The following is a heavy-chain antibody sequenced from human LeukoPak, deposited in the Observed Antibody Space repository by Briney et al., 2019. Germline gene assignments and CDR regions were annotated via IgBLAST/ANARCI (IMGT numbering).Heavy chain of an antibody. D-gene: IGHD5-18*01. CDR3: ARHDRGYSYGYAFDI. J-gene: IGHJ3*02. V-gene: IGHV4-4*02. Sequence: SGTLSLTCGVSGGSISSSNWWSWVRQPPGKGLEWIGEIYHSGSTNYNPSLKSRVTISVDKSKNQFSLKLSSVTAADTAVYYCARHDRGYSYGYAFDIWGQGTMVTVSS. CDR2: IYHSGST. CDR1: GGSISSSNW.